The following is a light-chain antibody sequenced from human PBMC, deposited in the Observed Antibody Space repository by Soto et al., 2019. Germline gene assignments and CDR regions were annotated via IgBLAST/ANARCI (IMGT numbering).Light chain of an antibody. J-gene: IGLJ2*01. V-gene: IGLV2-14*01. CDR1: SSDVGGYNY. CDR2: EVS. CDR3: SSYISSSTLV. Sequence: QSALTQPASVSGSPGQSITISCTGTSSDVGGYNYVSWYQQHPGKAPKLMIYEVSNRTSGVSNRFSASKSGNTASLTISGLQDEDEADYYCSSYISSSTLVFGGGTKLTVL.